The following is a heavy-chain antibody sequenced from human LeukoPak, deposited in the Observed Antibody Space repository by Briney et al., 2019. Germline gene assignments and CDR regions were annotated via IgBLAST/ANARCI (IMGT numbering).Heavy chain of an antibody. D-gene: IGHD3-10*01. CDR1: GFTVSTNY. CDR3: ARESRGSQGLPYGMDV. Sequence: PGGSLRLSCVASGFTVSTNYMGWVRQAPGKGLVWVSVIYSDGSIYYTESVKGRFTISGHNSKNTVYLQMNSLRPEDTAVYYCARESRGSQGLPYGMDVWGQGTTVTVSS. CDR2: IYSDGSI. J-gene: IGHJ6*02. V-gene: IGHV3-53*04.